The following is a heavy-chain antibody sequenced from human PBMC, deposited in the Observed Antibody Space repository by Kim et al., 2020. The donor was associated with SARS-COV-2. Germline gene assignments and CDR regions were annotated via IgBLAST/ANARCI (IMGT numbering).Heavy chain of an antibody. Sequence: SETLSLTCTVSGGSISSSSYYWGWIRQPPGKGLEWIGSIYYSGSTYYNPSLKSRVTISVDTSKNQFSLKLSSVTAADTAVYYCARMPLPQRRIVGATTDAFDIWGQGTMVTVSS. CDR2: IYYSGST. D-gene: IGHD1-26*01. J-gene: IGHJ3*02. V-gene: IGHV4-39*07. CDR1: GGSISSSSYY. CDR3: ARMPLPQRRIVGATTDAFDI.